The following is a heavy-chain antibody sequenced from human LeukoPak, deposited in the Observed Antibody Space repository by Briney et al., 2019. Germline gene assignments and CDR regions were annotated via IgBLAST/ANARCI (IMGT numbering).Heavy chain of an antibody. J-gene: IGHJ4*02. CDR2: ISVYNGNT. Sequence: ASVKVSCKASGYTFTSYGISWVRQAPGQGLEWMGWISVYNGNTNYAQKLQGRVTMTTDTSTSTAYMELRSLRSDDTAVYYCARAFLGDFWSGYYGNPFDYWGQGTLVTVSS. V-gene: IGHV1-18*01. CDR1: GYTFTSYG. D-gene: IGHD3-3*01. CDR3: ARAFLGDFWSGYYGNPFDY.